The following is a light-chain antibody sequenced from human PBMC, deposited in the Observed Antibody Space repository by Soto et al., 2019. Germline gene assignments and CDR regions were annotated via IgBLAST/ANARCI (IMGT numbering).Light chain of an antibody. Sequence: QSVLTQPPSVSAAPGQKVTISCSGSSSNIGGNSVSWYQQLPGTAPKLLIYDDNKRPSGIPDRFSGSKSGTSATLGITGFQTGDEADYYCGSWDDSLKTYVFGNGTKVTVL. CDR2: DDN. CDR3: GSWDDSLKTYV. J-gene: IGLJ1*01. V-gene: IGLV1-51*01. CDR1: SSNIGGNS.